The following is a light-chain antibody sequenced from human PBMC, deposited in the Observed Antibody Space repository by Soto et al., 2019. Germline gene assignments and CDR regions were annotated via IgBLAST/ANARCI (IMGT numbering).Light chain of an antibody. CDR1: SGDIGDYKY. J-gene: IGLJ2*01. CDR2: DVS. V-gene: IGLV2-14*01. CDR3: SSYTSTNFVI. Sequence: QSALTQRASVSGSPGQSITISCTGSSGDIGDYKYVSWYKQHPGIAPKLMIYDVSNRPSGVSNRFSASKSGNTASLTISGLQAEDEADYYCSSYTSTNFVIFGAGTKLTVL.